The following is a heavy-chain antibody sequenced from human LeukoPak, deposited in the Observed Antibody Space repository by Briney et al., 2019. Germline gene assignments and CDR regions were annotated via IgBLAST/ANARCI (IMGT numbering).Heavy chain of an antibody. V-gene: IGHV3-21*01. CDR1: GFTFSSYT. CDR2: IDSSGTYK. D-gene: IGHD5-24*01. J-gene: IGHJ1*01. CDR3: ARDREMATILTSYFQH. Sequence: GGSLRLSCAASGFTFSSYTINWVRQAPGKGLEWVSSIDSSGTYKYYSDAVKGRFTISRDNAKNSLYLQLNRLRAEDTAVYYCARDREMATILTSYFQHWGQGTLVTVSS.